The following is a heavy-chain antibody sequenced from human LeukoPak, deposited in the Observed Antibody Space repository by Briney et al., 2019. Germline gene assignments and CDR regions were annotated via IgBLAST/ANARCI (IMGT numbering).Heavy chain of an antibody. D-gene: IGHD3-9*01. Sequence: ASVKVSCKASGFTFTDHYLHWVRQVPGQGLEWMGWINGKSGATFYAQKFQGRITVTRDTSISTMYLEVNSLTTDDTAVYYCVRDFDWGPDYWGQGTLVAVSS. V-gene: IGHV1-2*02. CDR3: VRDFDWGPDY. CDR2: INGKSGAT. CDR1: GFTFTDHY. J-gene: IGHJ4*02.